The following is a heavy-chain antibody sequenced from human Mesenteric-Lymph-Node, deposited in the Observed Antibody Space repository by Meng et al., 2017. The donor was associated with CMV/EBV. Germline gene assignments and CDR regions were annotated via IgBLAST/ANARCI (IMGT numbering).Heavy chain of an antibody. CDR3: ARVWDYYAMDV. V-gene: IGHV1-2*02. CDR2: INPNSGGT. D-gene: IGHD7-27*01. Sequence: ASVKVSCKASGYTFTGYYIHWVRQAPGQGLEWMGWINPNSGGTNYAQKFQGTVTMTRDTSISTAYMELSRLRSDDTAVYFCARVWDYYAMDVWGQGTTVPSP. J-gene: IGHJ6*02. CDR1: GYTFTGYY.